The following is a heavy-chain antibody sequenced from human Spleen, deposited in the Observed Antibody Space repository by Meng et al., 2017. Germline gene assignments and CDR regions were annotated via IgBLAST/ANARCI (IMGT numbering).Heavy chain of an antibody. CDR1: GYTFTTYD. J-gene: IGHJ4*02. D-gene: IGHD4-11*01. CDR3: ARGGGDSSNYPFDN. CDR2: INPNSGVT. Sequence: ASVKVSCKASGYTFTTYDVNWVRQAPGQGLEWMGWINPNSGVTNYAQKFQGRVTITRDTSATTAYMELSSLRSEDTAVYYCARGGGDSSNYPFDNWGQGTLVTVSS. V-gene: IGHV1-2*02.